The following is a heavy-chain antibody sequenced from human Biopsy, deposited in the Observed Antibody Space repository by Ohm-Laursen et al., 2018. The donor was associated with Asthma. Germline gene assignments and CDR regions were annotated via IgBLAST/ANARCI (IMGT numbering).Heavy chain of an antibody. J-gene: IGHJ3*02. CDR2: ISKDASTQ. CDR3: VRDGTDDAFDI. CDR1: GFSFSNFA. D-gene: IGHD1-1*01. V-gene: IGHV3-30*01. Sequence: LSLTCAAFGFSFSNFAIHWVRQAPGKGLEWVGVISKDASTQDYADSVKGRFTMARDNSKNTLDPQMNSLREEDTAVYYCVRDGTDDAFDIWGQGTVVSVSS.